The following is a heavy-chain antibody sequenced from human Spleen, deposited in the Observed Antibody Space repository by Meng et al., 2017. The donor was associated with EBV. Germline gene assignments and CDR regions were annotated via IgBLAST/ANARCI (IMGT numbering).Heavy chain of an antibody. CDR2: ISPAGGTT. CDR1: GYTFTSYY. J-gene: IGHJ4*02. Sequence: QLVQSGPEVQKPGASVKVSCKASGYTFTSYYIHWVRQAPGQGLEWMGMISPAGGTTTYAQKFQGRVTMTRDTSTSTVYMELSSLRSEDTAVFYCARAASGSYPLWGQGTLVTVSS. V-gene: IGHV1-46*01. D-gene: IGHD1-26*01. CDR3: ARAASGSYPL.